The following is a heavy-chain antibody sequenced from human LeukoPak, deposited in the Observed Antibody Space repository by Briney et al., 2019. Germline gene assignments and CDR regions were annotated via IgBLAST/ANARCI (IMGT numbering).Heavy chain of an antibody. CDR2: IRYDGSNK. CDR3: AKDSSSSGWHELEDY. J-gene: IGHJ4*02. CDR1: GFTFSSYG. Sequence: GGSLRLSCAASGFTFSSYGMHWVRQAPGKGLEWAAFIRYDGSNKYYADSVKGRFTNSRDNSKNTLYLQMNSLRAEDTAVYYCAKDSSSSGWHELEDYWGQGTLVTVSS. D-gene: IGHD6-19*01. V-gene: IGHV3-30*02.